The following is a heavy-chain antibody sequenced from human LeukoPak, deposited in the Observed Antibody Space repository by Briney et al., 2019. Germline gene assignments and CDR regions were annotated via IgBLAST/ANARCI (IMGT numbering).Heavy chain of an antibody. D-gene: IGHD4-17*01. J-gene: IGHJ4*02. Sequence: SETLSLTCAVYGGSFSGYYWSWIRQPPGKGLEWIGEINHSGSTNYNPSLKSRVTMSVDTSKNQFSLKLSSVTAADTAVYYCARGGFNYGDYGLDYWGQGTLVTVSS. CDR3: ARGGFNYGDYGLDY. CDR1: GGSFSGYY. CDR2: INHSGST. V-gene: IGHV4-34*01.